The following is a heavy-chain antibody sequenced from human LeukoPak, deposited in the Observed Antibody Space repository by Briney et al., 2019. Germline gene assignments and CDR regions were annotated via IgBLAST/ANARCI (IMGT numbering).Heavy chain of an antibody. CDR1: GFTFSSYA. D-gene: IGHD3-22*01. Sequence: GGSLRLSCAASGFTFSSYAMSWVRQAPGKGLEWVSGINWNGGSTGYADSVKGRFTISRDNAKNSLYLQMNSLRAEDTALYYCARVGGVEGYYDSSGYYYAEYYFDYWGQGTLVTVSS. V-gene: IGHV3-20*04. J-gene: IGHJ4*02. CDR3: ARVGGVEGYYDSSGYYYAEYYFDY. CDR2: INWNGGST.